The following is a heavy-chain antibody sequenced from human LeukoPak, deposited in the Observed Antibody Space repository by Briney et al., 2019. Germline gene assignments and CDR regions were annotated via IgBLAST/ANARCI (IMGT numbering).Heavy chain of an antibody. V-gene: IGHV3-74*03. CDR3: ASNYYDSSGYRGILDY. CDR1: GFTFSSYW. J-gene: IGHJ4*02. D-gene: IGHD3-22*01. Sequence: GGSPRLSCAASGFTFSSYWMHWVRQAPGKGLVWVSRIKSDGSNVMYGDSVKGRFTISRDNAKNTLYLQMNSLRAEDTAVYYCASNYYDSSGYRGILDYWGQGTLVTVSS. CDR2: IKSDGSNV.